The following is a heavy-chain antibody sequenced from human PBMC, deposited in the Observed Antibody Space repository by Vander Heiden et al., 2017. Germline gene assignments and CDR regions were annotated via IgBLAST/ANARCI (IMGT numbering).Heavy chain of an antibody. CDR1: GFTFSNYA. V-gene: IGHV3-23*01. CDR2: ISGSGEGT. CDR3: AKGLGGVLPLSRSSDF. J-gene: IGHJ4*02. D-gene: IGHD3-16*01. Sequence: EVQLLESGGGLVQRGGSLRLSCRASGFTFSNYAMIWVRQAPGKGLEWVSLISGSGEGTFYAESVKGRFTISRDSPRNTLYLQMNRLRAEDTAIYFCAKGLGGVLPLSRSSDFWGQGTLVTVSS.